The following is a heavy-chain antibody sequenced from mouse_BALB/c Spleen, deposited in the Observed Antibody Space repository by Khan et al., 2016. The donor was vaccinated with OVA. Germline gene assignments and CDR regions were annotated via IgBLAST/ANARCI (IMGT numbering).Heavy chain of an antibody. D-gene: IGHD1-1*01. CDR3: ARENYYGYYVDY. J-gene: IGHJ2*01. V-gene: IGHV3-2*02. CDR2: ISYSGVT. CDR1: GYSITSDYA. Sequence: EVQLQESGPGLVKPSQSLSLTCTVTGYSITSDYAWNWIRQFPGNKLEWMGYISYSGVTSYTPSLKSRISITRDTSKNTFFLQLNSVTTEDTATYYCARENYYGYYVDYWGQGTTLKVSS.